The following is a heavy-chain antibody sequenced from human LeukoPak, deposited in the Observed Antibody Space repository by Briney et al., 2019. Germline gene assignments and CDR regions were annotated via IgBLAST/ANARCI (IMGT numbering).Heavy chain of an antibody. Sequence: ASVKVSCKASGYTFTSYDINWVRQATGQGLEWMGWMNPNSGNTGYAQKFQGRVTMTRDTSISTDYMELSGLRSDDTAVYYCASGGGSFGDVWGQGTMVTVSS. V-gene: IGHV1-8*01. CDR1: GYTFTSYD. D-gene: IGHD1-26*01. J-gene: IGHJ3*01. CDR2: MNPNSGNT. CDR3: ASGGGSFGDV.